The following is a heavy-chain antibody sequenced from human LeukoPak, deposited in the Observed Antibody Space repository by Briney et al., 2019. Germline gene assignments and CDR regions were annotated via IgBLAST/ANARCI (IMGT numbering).Heavy chain of an antibody. CDR2: INPNSGGT. J-gene: IGHJ5*02. V-gene: IGHV1-2*02. D-gene: IGHD2-2*01. CDR1: GYTFSDYY. Sequence: ASVKVSCKASGYTFSDYYIHWVRQAPGQGLEWMGWINPNSGGTNYAQKFQGRVTMTRDTSISTAYIDLSSLRSDDTAVYYCARERQIGSCTGTSCSNWFDPWGQGTLVIVSS. CDR3: ARERQIGSCTGTSCSNWFDP.